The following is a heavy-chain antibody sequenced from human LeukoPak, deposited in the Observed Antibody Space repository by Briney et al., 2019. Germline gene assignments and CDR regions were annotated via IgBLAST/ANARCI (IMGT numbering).Heavy chain of an antibody. D-gene: IGHD4-11*01. CDR3: ARAMTTVTYYYMDV. CDR1: GFTFSSYS. V-gene: IGHV3-48*01. J-gene: IGHJ6*03. CDR2: ISSSSSTI. Sequence: PGGSLSLACAPSGFTFSSYSMNWVRQPPGKGRGWVSYISSSSSTIYYADSVKGRFTISRDNAKNSLYLQMNSLRAEDTAVYYCARAMTTVTYYYMDVWGKGTTVTVSS.